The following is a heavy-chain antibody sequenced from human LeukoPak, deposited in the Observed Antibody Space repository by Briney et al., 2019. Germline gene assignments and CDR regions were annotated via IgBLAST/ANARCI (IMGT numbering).Heavy chain of an antibody. V-gene: IGHV3-64*01. CDR1: GITFTSYA. D-gene: IGHD2-21*02. J-gene: IGHJ4*02. CDR3: ARLAYCGGGCYSNTDY. Sequence: GGSLRLSCAASGITFTSYAMSWVRQAPGKGLEYVSAISSNGGSTYYANSVKGRFTISRDNSKNTLYLQMGSLRTEDMAVYYCARLAYCGGGCYSNTDYWGQGTLVTVSS. CDR2: ISSNGGST.